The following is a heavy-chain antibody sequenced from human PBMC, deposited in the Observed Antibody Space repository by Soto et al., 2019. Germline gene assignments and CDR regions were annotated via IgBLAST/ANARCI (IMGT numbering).Heavy chain of an antibody. CDR1: GYTFTSYG. D-gene: IGHD6-13*01. J-gene: IGHJ4*02. V-gene: IGHV1-18*01. Sequence: GASVKVSCKASGYTFTSYGISWVRQAPGQGLEWMAWINPYNGNTKYAEKFLGRVTVTTDTSTATAYMEVRGLTSDDTAVFYCARVGVGLAAPRVWPYWGQGTPVTVSS. CDR3: ARVGVGLAAPRVWPY. CDR2: INPYNGNT.